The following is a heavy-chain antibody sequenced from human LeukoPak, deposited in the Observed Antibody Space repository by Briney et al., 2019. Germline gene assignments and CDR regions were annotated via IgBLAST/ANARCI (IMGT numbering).Heavy chain of an antibody. CDR3: ARDLRSPTWYYYGSGSSGVLDY. Sequence: PGTSLRLSCEASGFTFRNHGMYWVRQAPGKGLEWVAVIWYDGSNKYYGDSVKGRFTISRDNSENTLYLQMNSLRVEDTAVYYCARDLRSPTWYYYGSGSSGVLDYWGQGTLVTVSS. D-gene: IGHD3-10*01. V-gene: IGHV3-33*01. CDR2: IWYDGSNK. J-gene: IGHJ4*02. CDR1: GFTFRNHG.